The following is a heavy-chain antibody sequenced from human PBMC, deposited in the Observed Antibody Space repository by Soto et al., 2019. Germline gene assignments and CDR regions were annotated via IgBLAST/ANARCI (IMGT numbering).Heavy chain of an antibody. V-gene: IGHV3-23*01. CDR1: GFTFSSYA. CDR2: ISGSGGST. J-gene: IGHJ4*02. Sequence: EVQLLESGGGLVQPGGSLRLSCAASGFTFSSYAMSWVRQAPGKGLEWVSAISGSGGSTYYADSVKGRFTISRDNSKNTLELQMNSLRAEDTAVYYCAKSVLLWFGELLSTFDYWGQGTLVTVSS. D-gene: IGHD3-10*01. CDR3: AKSVLLWFGELLSTFDY.